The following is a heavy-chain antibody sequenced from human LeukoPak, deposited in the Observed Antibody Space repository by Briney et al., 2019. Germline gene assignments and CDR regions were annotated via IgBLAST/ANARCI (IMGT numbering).Heavy chain of an antibody. CDR3: AGEGHYYDSTGYYYGGEDY. D-gene: IGHD3-22*01. Sequence: SETLSLTCTVSGGSISIYYWSWIRQPAGKGLEWIGRIYTRGSTNYNPSLKSRVTMSADMSKNQFSLKLSSVTAADAAVYYCAGEGHYYDSTGYYYGGEDYWGQGTLVTVSS. V-gene: IGHV4-4*07. CDR2: IYTRGST. CDR1: GGSISIYY. J-gene: IGHJ4*02.